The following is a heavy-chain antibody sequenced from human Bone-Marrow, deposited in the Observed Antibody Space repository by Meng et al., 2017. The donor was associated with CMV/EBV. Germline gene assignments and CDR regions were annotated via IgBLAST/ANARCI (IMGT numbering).Heavy chain of an antibody. CDR1: GFTFSSYS. CDR3: AKDPFTYYYDSSGYLYYFDY. V-gene: IGHV3-21*01. Sequence: GESLKISCAASGFTFSSYSMNWVRQAPGKGLEWVSSISSSSSYIYYADSVKGRFTISRDNAKNSLYLQMNSLRAEDTAVYYCAKDPFTYYYDSSGYLYYFDYWGQGTLVTVSS. D-gene: IGHD3-22*01. CDR2: ISSSSSYI. J-gene: IGHJ4*02.